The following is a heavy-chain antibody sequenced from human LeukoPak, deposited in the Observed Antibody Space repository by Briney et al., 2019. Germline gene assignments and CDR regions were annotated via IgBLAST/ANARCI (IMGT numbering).Heavy chain of an antibody. CDR2: IYHSGST. V-gene: IGHV4-38-2*02. CDR3: ARGPIQQLVRSWDY. CDR1: GYSISSGYY. J-gene: IGHJ4*02. D-gene: IGHD6-13*01. Sequence: PSETLSLTCTVSGYSISSGYYWGWIRQPPGKGLEWIGSIYHSGSTYYNPSLKSRVTISVDTSKNQFSLKLSSVTAADTAVYYCARGPIQQLVRSWDYWGQGTLVTVSS.